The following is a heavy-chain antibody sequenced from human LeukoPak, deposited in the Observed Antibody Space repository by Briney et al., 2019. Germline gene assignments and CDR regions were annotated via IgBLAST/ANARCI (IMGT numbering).Heavy chain of an antibody. CDR1: GYTFTSYY. J-gene: IGHJ4*02. V-gene: IGHV1-8*03. Sequence: ASVKVSCKASGYTFTSYYMHWVRQAPGQGLEWMGWMNPNSGNTGYAQKFQGRVTITRNTSISTAYMELSSLRSEDTAVYYCARVGLVDGSIVALVFDYWGQGTLVTVSS. CDR2: MNPNSGNT. D-gene: IGHD2-15*01. CDR3: ARVGLVDGSIVALVFDY.